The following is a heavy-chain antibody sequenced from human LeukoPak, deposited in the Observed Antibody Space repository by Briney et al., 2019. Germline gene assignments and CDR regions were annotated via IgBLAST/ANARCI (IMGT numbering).Heavy chain of an antibody. D-gene: IGHD2-15*01. CDR1: GGTFNSYA. CDR3: AFRVVAATIYY. J-gene: IGHJ4*02. CDR2: IIPICGTA. V-gene: IGHV1-69*05. Sequence: SVKVSCKASGGTFNSYAISWVRQAPGQGLEWMGGIIPICGTANYAQKFQGRLTITTHESTSTAYMELSSLRSEDTAVYFCAFRVVAATIYYWGQGTLVTVSS.